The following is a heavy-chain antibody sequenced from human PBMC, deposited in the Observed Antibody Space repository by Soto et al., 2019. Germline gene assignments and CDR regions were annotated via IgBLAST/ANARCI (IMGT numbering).Heavy chain of an antibody. CDR2: ISSGGGST. Sequence: EVQLLESGGGLVQPGGSLRLSCVASGLTFSSYAMSWVRQGPGKGLEWVSVISSGGGSTYYADSVKGRFTISRENSQNTFYLRMNNLRAADTAVYFCANYWQAVSGCGMDVWGQGTRVTVSS. J-gene: IGHJ6*01. CDR1: GLTFSSYA. V-gene: IGHV3-23*01. D-gene: IGHD6-19*01. CDR3: ANYWQAVSGCGMDV.